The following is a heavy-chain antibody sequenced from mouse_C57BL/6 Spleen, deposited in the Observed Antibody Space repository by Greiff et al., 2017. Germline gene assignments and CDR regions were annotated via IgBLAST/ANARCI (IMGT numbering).Heavy chain of an antibody. CDR3: ARITTEDY. J-gene: IGHJ2*01. CDR1: GYTFTSYW. CDR2: IDPSDSYT. Sequence: QVQLQQSGAELVKPGASVKLSCKASGYTFTSYWMQWVKQRPGQGLEWIGEIDPSDSYTNYNQKFKGKATLTVDTSSSTAYMQLSSLTSEDSAVYYCARITTEDYWGQGTTLTVSS. D-gene: IGHD1-1*01. V-gene: IGHV1-50*01.